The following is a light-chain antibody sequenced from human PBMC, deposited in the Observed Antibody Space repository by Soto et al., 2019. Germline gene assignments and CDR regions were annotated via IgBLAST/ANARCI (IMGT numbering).Light chain of an antibody. CDR1: QSVRRY. Sequence: EVVLTQSPAPLSLSPGEGATLSCRASQSVRRYLAWYQHKPGQSPRLLIYDASKRATGIPARFSGSGSGTDFTLTISSLEPEDFGVYFCQQRSDWWSFGQGTKVEIK. V-gene: IGKV3-11*01. CDR3: QQRSDWWS. CDR2: DAS. J-gene: IGKJ1*01.